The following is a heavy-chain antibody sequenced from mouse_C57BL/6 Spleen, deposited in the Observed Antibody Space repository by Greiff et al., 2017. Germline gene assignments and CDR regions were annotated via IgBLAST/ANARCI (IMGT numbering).Heavy chain of an antibody. V-gene: IGHV1-7*01. CDR1: GYTFTSYW. CDR3: ARLDDYDDGFAY. J-gene: IGHJ3*01. D-gene: IGHD2-4*01. CDR2: INPSSGYT. Sequence: QVQLQQSGAELVKPGASVKLSCKASGYTFTSYWMPWVKQRPGQGLEWIGYINPSSGYTKYNQKFKDKATLTADTSSSTAYMQLSSLTYEDSAVYYCARLDDYDDGFAYWGQGTLVTVSA.